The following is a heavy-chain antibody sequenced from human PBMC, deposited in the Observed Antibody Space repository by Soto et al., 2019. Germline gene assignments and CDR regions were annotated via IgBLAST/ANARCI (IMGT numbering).Heavy chain of an antibody. V-gene: IGHV3-30*03. J-gene: IGHJ4*02. CDR1: GITFSSYG. CDR2: ISYDGINK. CDR3: ARDFSRGGSGYYPFDS. D-gene: IGHD3-22*01. Sequence: QVQVVESGGGVVQPGRSLRLSCAASGITFSSYGIHWVRQAPGKGLEWVAVISYDGINKYYADSVKGRFTVSRDNSKNTLYLQMNSLRDEDTALYYCARDFSRGGSGYYPFDSWGQGTLVTVSS.